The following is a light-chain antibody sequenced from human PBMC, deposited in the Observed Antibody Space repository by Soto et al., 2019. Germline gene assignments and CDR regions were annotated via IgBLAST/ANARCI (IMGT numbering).Light chain of an antibody. J-gene: IGLJ2*01. CDR1: SSNFGSNT. CDR2: SNN. V-gene: IGLV1-44*01. Sequence: QSVLTQPPSASGTPGQRVTISCSGSSSNFGSNTVNWYQQLPGTAPKLLIYSNNQRPSGVPDRFSGSKSGTSASLAISGLQSEDEADYYCAAWDDSLNGPHVVFGGGTKLTVL. CDR3: AAWDDSLNGPHVV.